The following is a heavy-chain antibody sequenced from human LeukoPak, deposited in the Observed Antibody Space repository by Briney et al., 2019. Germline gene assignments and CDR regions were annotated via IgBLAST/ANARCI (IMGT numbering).Heavy chain of an antibody. J-gene: IGHJ2*01. CDR2: VSGSGGST. CDR1: AFTSSSYA. D-gene: IGHD6-19*01. CDR3: AKTLRESSGREYFDL. Sequence: GGSLRLSCAASAFTSSSYAMSWVRQAPGKGLEWVSAVSGSGGSTYYADSVKGRFTISRDNSKDTLYLQMNSLRAEDTAVYYCAKTLRESSGREYFDLWGRGTLVTVSS. V-gene: IGHV3-23*01.